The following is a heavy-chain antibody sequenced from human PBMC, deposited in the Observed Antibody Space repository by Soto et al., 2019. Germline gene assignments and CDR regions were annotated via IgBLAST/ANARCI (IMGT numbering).Heavy chain of an antibody. Sequence: QVQLVESWGGVVQPGASLRLSCVGSGFTFRSYVIHWVRQAPGKGLDWVALTSYDGSNKYYDDSVKGRFTISRDNSRNTVDLHMDSLRLEDTALYYCARWGTTGGMDVWGQGTLVSVSS. D-gene: IGHD3-16*01. CDR2: TSYDGSNK. V-gene: IGHV3-30*19. CDR1: GFTFRSYV. J-gene: IGHJ4*02. CDR3: ARWGTTGGMDV.